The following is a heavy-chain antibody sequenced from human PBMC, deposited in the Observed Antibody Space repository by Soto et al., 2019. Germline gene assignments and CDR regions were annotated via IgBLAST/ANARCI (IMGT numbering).Heavy chain of an antibody. CDR1: GGSISSGDYY. J-gene: IGHJ5*02. CDR2: IFSNDEK. Sequence: ETLSLTCTVSGGSISSGDYYWSWIRQPPGKGLEWLAHIFSNDEKSYSTSLKSRLTISKDTSKSQVVLTMTNMDPVDTATYYCERIPHSSDPFDPWGQGTLVTVSS. CDR3: ERIPHSSDPFDP. V-gene: IGHV2-26*01. D-gene: IGHD6-19*01.